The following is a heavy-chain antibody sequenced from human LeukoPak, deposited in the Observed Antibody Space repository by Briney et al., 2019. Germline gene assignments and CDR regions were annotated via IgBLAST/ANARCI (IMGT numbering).Heavy chain of an antibody. J-gene: IGHJ3*02. Sequence: SETLSLTCTVSGGSISSYYWSWIRQPPGKGLEWIGEINHSGSTNYNPSLKSRVTISVDTSKNQFSLKLSSVTAADTAVYYCARLRWWSDAFDIWGQGTMVTVSS. CDR2: INHSGST. CDR1: GGSISSYY. V-gene: IGHV4-34*01. D-gene: IGHD2-15*01. CDR3: ARLRWWSDAFDI.